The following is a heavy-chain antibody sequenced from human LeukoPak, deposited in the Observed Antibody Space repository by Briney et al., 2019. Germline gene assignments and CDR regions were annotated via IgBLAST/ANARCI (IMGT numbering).Heavy chain of an antibody. V-gene: IGHV1-3*01. Sequence: ASAKVSCKASGYTFTSYAMHWVRQAPGQRLEWMGWINAGNGNTKYSQKFQGRVTITRDTSASTAYMELSSLRSEDTAVHYCARVGCSYCSGGSFVDYWGQGTLVTVSS. CDR3: ARVGCSYCSGGSFVDY. CDR1: GYTFTSYA. CDR2: INAGNGNT. D-gene: IGHD2-15*01. J-gene: IGHJ4*02.